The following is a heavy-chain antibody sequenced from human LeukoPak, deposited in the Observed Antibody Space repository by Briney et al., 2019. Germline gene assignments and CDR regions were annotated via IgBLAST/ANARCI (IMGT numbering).Heavy chain of an antibody. CDR3: ARGIQELSAAGYAYYFDY. D-gene: IGHD3-16*02. Sequence: GGSLRLSCASSGFTFSSYSMNWVRQAPGKGLEWVSSISSSSSYIYYADSVKGRFTISRDNAKNSLYLQMNSLRAEDTAVYYCARGIQELSAAGYAYYFDYWGQGTLVTVSS. CDR1: GFTFSSYS. V-gene: IGHV3-21*01. CDR2: ISSSSSYI. J-gene: IGHJ4*02.